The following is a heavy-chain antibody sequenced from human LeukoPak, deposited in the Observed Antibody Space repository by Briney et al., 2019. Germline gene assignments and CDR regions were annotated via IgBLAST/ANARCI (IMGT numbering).Heavy chain of an antibody. J-gene: IGHJ4*02. CDR1: GGTFSSYA. Sequence: ASVKVSCKASGGTFSSYAISWVRQAPGQGLEWMGGIIPIFGTANYAQKFQGRVTITTDESTSTAYMELSSLRSEDTAVYYCARGTDGGLGRQNVLLWFGEGESVDYWGQGTLVTVSS. V-gene: IGHV1-69*05. CDR2: IIPIFGTA. CDR3: ARGTDGGLGRQNVLLWFGEGESVDY. D-gene: IGHD3-10*01.